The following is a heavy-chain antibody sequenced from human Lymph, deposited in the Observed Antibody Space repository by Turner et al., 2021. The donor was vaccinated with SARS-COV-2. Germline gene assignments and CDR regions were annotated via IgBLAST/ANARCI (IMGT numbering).Heavy chain of an antibody. CDR2: FDPEDGET. J-gene: IGHJ5*02. D-gene: IGHD2-15*01. V-gene: IGHV1-24*01. CDR1: GYTLPELS. CDR3: ATARAAVVTGWFDP. Sequence: QVQLVQSGADAKKPRASVKHSCNLSGYTLPELSMHWVRQTPGKGLEWMGGFDPEDGETIYAQNFQGRVTMNEDTSTDTAYMDLSSLRSEDTAVYYCATARAAVVTGWFDPWGQGTLVTVSS.